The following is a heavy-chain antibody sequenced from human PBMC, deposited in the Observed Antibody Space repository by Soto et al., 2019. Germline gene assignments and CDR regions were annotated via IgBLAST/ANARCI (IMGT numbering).Heavy chain of an antibody. CDR3: ATNYAYAEGYYWYGIDV. D-gene: IGHD3-16*01. V-gene: IGHV3-74*01. CDR2: ISSYGSDT. J-gene: IGHJ6*02. Sequence: EVQLVESGGGLVLPGGSLRLSCAASGFTFSRYWMHWFRQAPGKGLVWVSRISSYGSDTHYADSVKGRFTISRDNAKNTLYLQMNSLRAEDTAVYYCATNYAYAEGYYWYGIDVWGPGTTVTVSS. CDR1: GFTFSRYW.